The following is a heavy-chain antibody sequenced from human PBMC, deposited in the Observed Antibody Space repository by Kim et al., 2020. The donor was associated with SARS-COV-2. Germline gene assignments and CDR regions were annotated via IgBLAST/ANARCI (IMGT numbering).Heavy chain of an antibody. CDR2: SYYSGDT. CDR3: ASGDYNSVYYSWFDY. Sequence: SETLSLTCTVSGGSISSYYWSWVRQSPGKGLEWIGHSYYSGDTKYNPSLTTRVAISVDKSKNQFSLKMTSVTDADTAVYYCASGDYNSVYYSWFDYWGQG. V-gene: IGHV4-59*01. CDR1: GGSISSYY. J-gene: IGHJ4*02. D-gene: IGHD3-22*01.